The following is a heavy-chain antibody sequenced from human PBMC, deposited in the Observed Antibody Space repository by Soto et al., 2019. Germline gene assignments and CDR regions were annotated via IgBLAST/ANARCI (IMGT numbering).Heavy chain of an antibody. Sequence: PGGSLRLSCAASGFTFSNYAMTWVRQAPGKGLEWVSGVTRGGSAYYADSVKGRFTISRDNSKNTVFLQMNSLRAEDTAIYYCAKDDCSICNGPAYNFDMDVWGQGTTVTSP. V-gene: IGHV3-23*01. D-gene: IGHD2-15*01. J-gene: IGHJ6*02. CDR2: VTRGGSA. CDR3: AKDDCSICNGPAYNFDMDV. CDR1: GFTFSNYA.